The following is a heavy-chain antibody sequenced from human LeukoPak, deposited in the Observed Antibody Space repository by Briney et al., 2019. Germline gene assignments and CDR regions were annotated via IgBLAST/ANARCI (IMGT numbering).Heavy chain of an antibody. D-gene: IGHD1-26*01. Sequence: ASVKVSCKASGYTFTNYDINWVRQATGQGLEWMGWMNPNSGDTGYAQKFQGRVSITRDTSISTAYMELSRLRSDDTAVYYCARGVGRYYYYYMDVWGKGTTVTVSS. CDR3: ARGVGRYYYYYMDV. J-gene: IGHJ6*03. CDR2: MNPNSGDT. CDR1: GYTFTNYD. V-gene: IGHV1-8*03.